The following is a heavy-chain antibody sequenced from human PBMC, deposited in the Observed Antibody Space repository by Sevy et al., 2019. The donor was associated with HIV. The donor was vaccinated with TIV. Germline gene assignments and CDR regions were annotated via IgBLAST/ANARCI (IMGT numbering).Heavy chain of an antibody. CDR1: GGFLSGYF. D-gene: IGHD3-22*01. CDR2: VVHSGRT. Sequence: SETLSLTCDVSGGFLSGYFWLWIRQPPGRGLEWVGEVVHSGRTTYNPSLRSRVTISIETSKSQFSLKLTSVTAADTAVYYCAGPMIKNNRYGMDLWGQGTTVTVSS. J-gene: IGHJ6*02. V-gene: IGHV4-34*12. CDR3: AGPMIKNNRYGMDL.